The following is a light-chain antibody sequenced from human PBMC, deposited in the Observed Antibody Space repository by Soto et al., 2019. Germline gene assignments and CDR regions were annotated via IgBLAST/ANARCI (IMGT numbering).Light chain of an antibody. CDR1: RDISNS. Sequence: DIQVTQSPSTLSASVGDRLTITCRASRDISNSLAWYQQTPGKAPKLLLRGASSLHRGVPSRFSGGGAGTEFTLTISSLQPEDFATYYCQQTSAFPRTFGQGTKVDIK. CDR3: QQTSAFPRT. J-gene: IGKJ1*01. CDR2: GAS. V-gene: IGKV1-12*01.